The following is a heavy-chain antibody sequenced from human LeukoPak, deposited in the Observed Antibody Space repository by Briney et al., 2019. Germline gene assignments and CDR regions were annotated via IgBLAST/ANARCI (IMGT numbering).Heavy chain of an antibody. CDR1: GFTFSSYA. V-gene: IGHV3-30-3*01. CDR3: ARDEIVGASPFVY. J-gene: IGHJ4*02. CDR2: ISYDGSNK. D-gene: IGHD1-26*01. Sequence: AGSLRLSCAASGFTFSSYAMHWVRQAPGKWLEWVAVISYDGSNKYYADSVKGRFTISRDNSKNTLYLQMNSLRAEDTAVYYCARDEIVGASPFVYWCQGALVTVSS.